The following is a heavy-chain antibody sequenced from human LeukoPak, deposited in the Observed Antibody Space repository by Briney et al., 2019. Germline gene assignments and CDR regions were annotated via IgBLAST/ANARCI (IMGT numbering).Heavy chain of an antibody. D-gene: IGHD5-12*01. CDR3: AGLSSGYDSPY. CDR1: GFTFSNYA. J-gene: IGHJ4*02. V-gene: IGHV3-23*01. CDR2: LSGSGSTT. Sequence: GGSLRLSCATSGFTFSNYAMTWVRQAPGKGLVWVSALSGSGSTTYYADSVKGRFTISRDNSKNTLFLQLNSLSADDTAVYYCAGLSSGYDSPYWGQGTLVTVSS.